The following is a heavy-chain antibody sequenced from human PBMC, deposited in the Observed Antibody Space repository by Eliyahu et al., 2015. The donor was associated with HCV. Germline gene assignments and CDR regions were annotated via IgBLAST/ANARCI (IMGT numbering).Heavy chain of an antibody. CDR2: IYYSGST. CDR3: AREFDGSYSRNWFDP. Sequence: QVQLQESGPGLVKPSETLSLTCTVSGGSISSYYWSWIRQPPGKGLEWIGYIYYSGSTNYNPSLKSRVTISVDTSKNQFSLNLSSVTAADTAVYYCAREFDGSYSRNWFDPWGQGTLVTVSS. CDR1: GGSISSYY. J-gene: IGHJ5*02. D-gene: IGHD1-26*01. V-gene: IGHV4-59*01.